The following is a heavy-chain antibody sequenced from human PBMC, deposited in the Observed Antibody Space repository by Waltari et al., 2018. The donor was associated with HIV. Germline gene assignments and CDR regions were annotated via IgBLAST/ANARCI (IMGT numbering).Heavy chain of an antibody. Sequence: QVQLQESGPGLVKPSETLSLTCTVSGGPISSYYWSWIRQPPGKGLEWIGYIYYSGSTNYNPHLKSRVTISVDTSKNQFSLKLSSVTAADTAVYYCARRMITMIDDGMDVWGQGTTVTVSS. V-gene: IGHV4-59*01. J-gene: IGHJ6*02. CDR2: IYYSGST. CDR1: GGPISSYY. CDR3: ARRMITMIDDGMDV. D-gene: IGHD3-22*01.